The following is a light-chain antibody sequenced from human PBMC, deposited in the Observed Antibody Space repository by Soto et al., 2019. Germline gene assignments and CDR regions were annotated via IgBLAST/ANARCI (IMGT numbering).Light chain of an antibody. CDR3: LQYSSHSWT. Sequence: DAVMTQSPLSLPVTLGQPSSISCSSIQILVYSDGNTYLSWFQQRPGQSPRRLIHKVSNRDSGVSSRFSGSGSGTEFTLTISRLQPDDVATYYCLQYSSHSWTFGQGTKVDIK. CDR1: QILVYSDGNTY. CDR2: KVS. J-gene: IGKJ1*01. V-gene: IGKV2-30*01.